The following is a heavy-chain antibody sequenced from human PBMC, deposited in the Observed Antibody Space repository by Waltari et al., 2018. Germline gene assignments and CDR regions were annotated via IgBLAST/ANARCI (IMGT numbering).Heavy chain of an antibody. CDR3: VKGGGTVPGPDDY. V-gene: IGHV3-7*01. CDR2: IKQDGSEK. D-gene: IGHD6-19*01. CDR1: GFTFSRYC. Sequence: EVQLVESGGGLVKPGGSLRLSCAASGFTFSRYCMNWVRQAPGKGLEWVANIKQDGSEKAYVDSVKGRFTIFRDSARNSLYLQMDNLRVEDTAIYYCVKGGGTVPGPDDYWGQGTLVTVSS. J-gene: IGHJ4*02.